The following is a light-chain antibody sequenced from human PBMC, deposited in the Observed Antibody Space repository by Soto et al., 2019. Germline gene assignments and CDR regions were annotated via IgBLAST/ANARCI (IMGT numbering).Light chain of an antibody. CDR3: SSYTSSITLYV. CDR1: SSDVGGYNY. Sequence: QSALTQPASVSGSPGQSITISCTGTSSDVGGYNYVSWYQQHPGKAPKLMIYDVNNRPSGVSNRFSGSKSGNTASLTISGLQAEDEADYDCSSYTSSITLYVFGTGTKLTVL. V-gene: IGLV2-14*03. CDR2: DVN. J-gene: IGLJ1*01.